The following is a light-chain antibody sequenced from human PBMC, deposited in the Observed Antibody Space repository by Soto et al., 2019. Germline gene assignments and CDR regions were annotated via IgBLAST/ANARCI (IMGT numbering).Light chain of an antibody. J-gene: IGKJ1*01. CDR3: QQYYSIPWT. V-gene: IGKV4-1*01. Sequence: DIVMTQSPDSLAVSLGERATINCKSSQSVLYSSNNKNYLAWYQKKPGQPPKLLIYWASTRESGVPDRFSGSGSGTDFSLTISSLQAEDVAVYYCQQYYSIPWTFGQGTKVDI. CDR1: QSVLYSSNNKNY. CDR2: WAS.